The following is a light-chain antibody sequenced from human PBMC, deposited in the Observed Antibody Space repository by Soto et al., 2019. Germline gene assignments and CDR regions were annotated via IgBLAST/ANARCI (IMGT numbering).Light chain of an antibody. V-gene: IGLV1-40*01. CDR1: SSNIGAGYD. CDR3: HSYDSSLSGSV. Sequence: QSVLTQPPSVSGAPGQRVTISCTGSSSNIGAGYDVHWYQQLPGAAPKLLIYGNANRPSGVPDRFSGSKSGTSASLAITGLQAEDEADYYCHSYDSSLSGSVFGGETKLTVL. J-gene: IGLJ2*01. CDR2: GNA.